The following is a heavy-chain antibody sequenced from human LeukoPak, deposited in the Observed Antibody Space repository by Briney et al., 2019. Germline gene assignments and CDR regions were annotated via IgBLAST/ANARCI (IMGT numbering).Heavy chain of an antibody. CDR1: GGSFSGYY. Sequence: SETLSLTCAVYGGSFSGYYWSWIRQPPGKGLEWIGEINHSGSTNYNPSLKSRVTISVDTSKNQFSLKLSSVIAADTAVYYCARVASTYYYDSSGYYNYWGQGTLVTVSS. CDR2: INHSGST. V-gene: IGHV4-34*01. D-gene: IGHD3-22*01. J-gene: IGHJ4*02. CDR3: ARVASTYYYDSSGYYNY.